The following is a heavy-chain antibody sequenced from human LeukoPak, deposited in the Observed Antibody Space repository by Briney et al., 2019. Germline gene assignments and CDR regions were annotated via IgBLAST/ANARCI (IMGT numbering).Heavy chain of an antibody. CDR3: ARDILTGGYYYYYYMDV. CDR1: GGSISSSSYY. J-gene: IGHJ6*03. V-gene: IGHV4-39*07. CDR2: IYYSGST. D-gene: IGHD3-9*01. Sequence: SETLSLTCTVSGGSISSSSYYWGWIRQPPGKGLEWIGSIYYSGSTYYNPSLKSRVTISVDTSKNQFSLKLSSVTAADTAVYYCARDILTGGYYYYYYMDVWGKGTTVTISS.